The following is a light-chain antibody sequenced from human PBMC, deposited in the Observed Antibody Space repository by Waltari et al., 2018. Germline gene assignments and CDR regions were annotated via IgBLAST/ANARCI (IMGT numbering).Light chain of an antibody. CDR3: SSYTSSSLGV. CDR1: SRDVGGYNY. V-gene: IGLV2-14*01. CDR2: EVS. Sequence: QSALTQPASVSGSPGHSITISCPGTSRDVGGYNYISWYQQHPGKAPKLLLYEVSNRPSGVSNRFSGSKSGNTASLTISGLQAEDEADYYCSSYTSSSLGVFGTGTKVTVL. J-gene: IGLJ1*01.